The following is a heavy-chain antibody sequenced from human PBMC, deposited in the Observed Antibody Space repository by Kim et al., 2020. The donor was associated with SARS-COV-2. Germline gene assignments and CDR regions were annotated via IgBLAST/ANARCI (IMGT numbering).Heavy chain of an antibody. CDR3: TRAVIAVSGTDTFDY. Sequence: VDSVKCRFTTSRDNAKNSLYLQMNSLRAEDTAVYYCTRAVIAVSGTDTFDYWGQGTLVTVSS. V-gene: IGHV3-7*01. J-gene: IGHJ4*02. D-gene: IGHD6-19*01.